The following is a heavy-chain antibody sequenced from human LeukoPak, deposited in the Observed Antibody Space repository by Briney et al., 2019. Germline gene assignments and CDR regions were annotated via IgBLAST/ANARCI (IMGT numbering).Heavy chain of an antibody. CDR2: ISSSGSTI. Sequence: GGSLRLSCAASGFTFSSYEMNWVRQAPGKGLEWVSYISSSGSTIYYADSVRGRFTISRDNAKNSLYLQMNSLRVEDTAVYYCARDGAGSGWYYWGQGILVTVSS. CDR3: ARDGAGSGWYY. D-gene: IGHD6-19*01. V-gene: IGHV3-48*03. CDR1: GFTFSSYE. J-gene: IGHJ4*02.